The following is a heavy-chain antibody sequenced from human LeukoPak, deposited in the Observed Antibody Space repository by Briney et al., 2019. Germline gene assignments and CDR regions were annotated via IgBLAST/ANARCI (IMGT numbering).Heavy chain of an antibody. CDR3: ARGAGEYYDYVWGSYRPGLFDY. CDR1: GFTFSSYS. Sequence: PGGSLRLSCAASGFTFSSYSMNWVRQAPGKGLEWVSFISSSSDSIYYADSLKGRFTISRDNAKNSLYLQMNSLRAEDTAVYYCARGAGEYYDYVWGSYRPGLFDYWGQGTLVTVSS. J-gene: IGHJ4*02. V-gene: IGHV3-21*01. D-gene: IGHD3-16*02. CDR2: ISSSSDSI.